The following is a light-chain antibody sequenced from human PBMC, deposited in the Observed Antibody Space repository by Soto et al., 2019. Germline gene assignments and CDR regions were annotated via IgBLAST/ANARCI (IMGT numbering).Light chain of an antibody. Sequence: EIVLTQSPATLSLSPGERATLSCRASQSVRSYLAWYQQKPGQAPRLLIYDASNRATGIPARFSGSGSGTDFSLTISSLEPKAVAVSYGQPRSNWTLTFGGGTKVESK. V-gene: IGKV3-11*01. J-gene: IGKJ4*01. CDR1: QSVRSY. CDR2: DAS. CDR3: QPRSNWTLT.